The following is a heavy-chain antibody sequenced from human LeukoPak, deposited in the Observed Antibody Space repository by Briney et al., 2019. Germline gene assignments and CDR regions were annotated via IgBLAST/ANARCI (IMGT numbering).Heavy chain of an antibody. J-gene: IGHJ4*02. CDR1: EYRFNNYW. CDR2: IYPADSDT. V-gene: IGHV5-51*01. CDR3: ARETKSGWPYFTC. D-gene: IGHD6-19*01. Sequence: GESLKISCKGSEYRFNNYWIGWVRQMPGKGLEWMGIIYPADSDTRYSPSFQGQVTISVDKSISTTYLHWSSLKASDTAMYYCARETKSGWPYFTCWGQGTPVTVSS.